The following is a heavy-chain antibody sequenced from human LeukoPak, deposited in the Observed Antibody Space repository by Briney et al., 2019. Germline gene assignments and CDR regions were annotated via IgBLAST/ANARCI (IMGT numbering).Heavy chain of an antibody. CDR2: IIPIFGTA. D-gene: IGHD3-10*01. CDR1: GGTFSSYA. Sequence: ASVKVSCKASGGTFSSYAISWVRQAPGQGLEWMGGIIPIFGTANYAQKLQGRVTMTTDTSTSTAYMELRSLRSDDTAVYYCARDFYPYYFGSGTLRGYDPWGQGTLVTVSS. J-gene: IGHJ5*02. V-gene: IGHV1-69*05. CDR3: ARDFYPYYFGSGTLRGYDP.